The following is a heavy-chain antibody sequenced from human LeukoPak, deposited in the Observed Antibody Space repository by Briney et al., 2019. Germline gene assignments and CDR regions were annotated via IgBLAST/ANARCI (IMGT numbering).Heavy chain of an antibody. CDR2: INPSGGST. V-gene: IGHV1-46*01. J-gene: IGHJ4*02. CDR3: ARVLGYCSGGSCYGLLGY. D-gene: IGHD2-15*01. CDR1: GYTSTSYY. Sequence: ASVKVSCKASGYTSTSYYMHWVRQAPGQGLEWMGIINPSGGSTSYAQKFQGRVTMTRDMSTSTVYMELSSLRSEDTAVYYCARVLGYCSGGSCYGLLGYWGQGTLVTVSS.